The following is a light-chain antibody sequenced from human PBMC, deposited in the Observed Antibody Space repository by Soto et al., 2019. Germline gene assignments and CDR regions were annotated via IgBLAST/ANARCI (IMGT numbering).Light chain of an antibody. CDR1: QSALYNSNNKNY. J-gene: IGKJ3*01. Sequence: DIVMTQSPDSLAVSLGERATINCKSSQSALYNSNNKNYLAWYQQKPGQPPKLLIYLASTRESGVPDRFSGSGSGTDFTLTISSLQAEDVAVYYCQQYYNTPLFTFGPGTKGIS. CDR3: QQYYNTPLFT. V-gene: IGKV4-1*01. CDR2: LAS.